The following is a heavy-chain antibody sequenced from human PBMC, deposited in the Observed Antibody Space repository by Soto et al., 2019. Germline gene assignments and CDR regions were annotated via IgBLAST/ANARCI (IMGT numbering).Heavy chain of an antibody. CDR3: ASELRSYYFGY. CDR2: IWYDGSNK. Sequence: QVQLVESGGGVVQPGRSLRLSCAASGFTFSSYGMHWVRQAPGKGLEWVAVIWYDGSNKYYADSVKGRFTISRDNSKNTLYLQMNSLRAEDTAVYYCASELRSYYFGYWGQGTLVTVSS. J-gene: IGHJ4*02. D-gene: IGHD4-17*01. CDR1: GFTFSSYG. V-gene: IGHV3-33*01.